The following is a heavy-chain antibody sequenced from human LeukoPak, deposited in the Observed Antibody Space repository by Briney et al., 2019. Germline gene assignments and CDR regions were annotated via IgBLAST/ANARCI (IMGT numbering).Heavy chain of an antibody. CDR2: IIVGSGNT. CDR3: AVDCSGHHDFFDF. V-gene: IGHV1-58*02. J-gene: IGHJ3*01. D-gene: IGHD2-15*01. CDR1: GFTFTSSD. Sequence: AASVKVSCKASGFTFTSSDMQWVRQARGQGLEWIGWIIVGSGNTNYAQKLQERVTINRDMSTSTAYMQLRSMRSADTAVSYCAVDCSGHHDFFDFWEQGTMVTVSS.